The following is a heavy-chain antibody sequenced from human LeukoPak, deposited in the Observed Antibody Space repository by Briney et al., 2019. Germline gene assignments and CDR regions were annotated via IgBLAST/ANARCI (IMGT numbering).Heavy chain of an antibody. CDR3: ARDRKVVREYYYYYMDV. J-gene: IGHJ6*03. CDR1: GYTFTSYD. V-gene: IGHV1-8*01. D-gene: IGHD3-10*01. CDR2: MNPNSGNT. Sequence: ASVKVSCKASGYTFTSYDINWVRQATGQGLEWMGWMNPNSGNTGYAQKFQGRVTMTRNTSISTAYMELSSLRSDDTAVYYCARDRKVVREYYYYYMDVWGKGTTVTVSS.